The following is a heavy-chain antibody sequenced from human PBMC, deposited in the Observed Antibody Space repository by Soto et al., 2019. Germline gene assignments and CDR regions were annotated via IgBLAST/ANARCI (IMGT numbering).Heavy chain of an antibody. J-gene: IGHJ3*02. V-gene: IGHV4-31*03. D-gene: IGHD2-15*01. CDR2: IYYSGST. CDR1: GGSISSGGYY. CDR3: ARDPAYCSGGSCYSVSAFDI. Sequence: QVQLQESGPGLVKPSQTLSLTCTVSGGSISSGGYYWSWIRQHPGKGLGWIGYIYYSGSTYYNPSLKRRVTISVDTSKNQFSLKLSSVTAADTAVYYCARDPAYCSGGSCYSVSAFDIWGQGTMVTVSS.